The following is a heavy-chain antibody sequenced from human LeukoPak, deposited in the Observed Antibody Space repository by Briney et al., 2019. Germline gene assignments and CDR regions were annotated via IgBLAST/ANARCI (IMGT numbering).Heavy chain of an antibody. D-gene: IGHD3-16*01. V-gene: IGHV1-18*01. Sequence: ASVKVSCKPSGYSFTRNGISWVRQAPGQGLEWMAWISANSGNTNYAQNFQDRVTLATDTSTSTAYMELRSLRSDDTAVYYCARDVNYAFDYWGQGTLVTVSS. CDR2: ISANSGNT. J-gene: IGHJ4*02. CDR1: GYSFTRNG. CDR3: ARDVNYAFDY.